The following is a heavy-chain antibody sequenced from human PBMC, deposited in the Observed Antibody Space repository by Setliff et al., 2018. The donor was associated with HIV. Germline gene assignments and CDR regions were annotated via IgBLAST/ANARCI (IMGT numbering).Heavy chain of an antibody. CDR2: VYASAYS. CDR3: ARDWVTRSNYYGSGSPCYFDF. CDR1: GDSIGDYY. Sequence: PSETLSLTCTVSGDSIGDYYWNWIRQPAGKGLEWIGRVYASAYSNYNPSLKSRVTMSVDTSQNQFSLKLRSVNAADTAVYYCARDWVTRSNYYGSGSPCYFDFWGRG. J-gene: IGHJ2*01. V-gene: IGHV4-4*07. D-gene: IGHD3-10*01.